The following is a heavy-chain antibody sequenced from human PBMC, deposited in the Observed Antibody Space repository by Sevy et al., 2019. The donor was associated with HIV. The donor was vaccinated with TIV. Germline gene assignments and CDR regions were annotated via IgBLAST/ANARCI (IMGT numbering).Heavy chain of an antibody. D-gene: IGHD1-26*01. CDR2: IGTAGDT. Sequence: GGSLRLSCAASGFTFSRYDMHWVRQATGKGLEWVSSIGTAGDTYYPGSVKGRFTISRANAKKSLYLQMNSLIAGDTAVYYCARGTSYSARYYLGDDAFDIWGQGTMVTVSS. J-gene: IGHJ3*02. CDR3: ARGTSYSARYYLGDDAFDI. CDR1: GFTFSRYD. V-gene: IGHV3-13*01.